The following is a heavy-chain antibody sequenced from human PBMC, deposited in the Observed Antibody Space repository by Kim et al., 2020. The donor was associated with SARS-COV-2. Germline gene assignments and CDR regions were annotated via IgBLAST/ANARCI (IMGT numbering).Heavy chain of an antibody. CDR2: T. D-gene: IGHD1-1*01. CDR3: ARSGWYYYMDV. J-gene: IGHJ6*03. V-gene: IGHV4-59*01. Sequence: TTYNPSLNGRVTISVDTSKNQFSRKLSSVTAADTAVYYCARSGWYYYMDVWGKGTTVTVSS.